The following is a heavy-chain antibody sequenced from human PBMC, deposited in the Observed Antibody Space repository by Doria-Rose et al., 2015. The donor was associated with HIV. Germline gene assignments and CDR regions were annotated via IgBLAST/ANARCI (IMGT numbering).Heavy chain of an antibody. J-gene: IGHJ4*02. CDR3: ARGTFYDSSGYYPYFDY. Sequence: WIRQPPGKGLEWIGYIYYSGSTNYNPSLKSRVTISVDTSKNQFSLKLSSVTAADTAVYCCARGTFYDSSGYYPYFDYWGQGTLVTVSS. V-gene: IGHV4-59*01. CDR2: IYYSGST. D-gene: IGHD3-22*01.